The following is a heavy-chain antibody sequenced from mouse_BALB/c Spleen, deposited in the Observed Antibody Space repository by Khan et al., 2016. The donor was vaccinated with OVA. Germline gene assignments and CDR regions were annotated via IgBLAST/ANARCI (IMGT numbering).Heavy chain of an antibody. D-gene: IGHD1-2*01. Sequence: VQLQQPGPELVKPGASVKISCKAPGYTFTDYNMDWVKQRQGESLEWIGYIFPNTGDTGYNQKFKTKATLTVDVSSSTAYMELRSLTSEDSAVYFCSRSGYGSFGYWGQGTLVTVSA. CDR2: IFPNTGDT. CDR1: GYTFTDYN. CDR3: SRSGYGSFGY. J-gene: IGHJ3*01. V-gene: IGHV1S29*02.